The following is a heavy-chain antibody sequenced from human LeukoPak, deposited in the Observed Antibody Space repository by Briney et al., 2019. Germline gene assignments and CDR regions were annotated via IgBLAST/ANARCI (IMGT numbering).Heavy chain of an antibody. CDR2: IIPILGIA. CDR1: GGTFSSYA. V-gene: IGHV1-69*04. D-gene: IGHD6-13*01. CDR3: ARHAAAAGVFDY. J-gene: IGHJ4*02. Sequence: ASVKVSCKASGGTFSSYAISWVRQAPGQGLEWMGRIIPILGIANYAQKFQGRVTITADKSTSTAYMELSSLRSEDTAVYYCARHAAAAGVFDYWGQGTLVTVSS.